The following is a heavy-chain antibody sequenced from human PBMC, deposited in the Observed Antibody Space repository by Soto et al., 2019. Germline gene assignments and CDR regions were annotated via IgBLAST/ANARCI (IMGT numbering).Heavy chain of an antibody. CDR3: AKDSGDTITYGMDV. J-gene: IGHJ6*02. V-gene: IGHV3-43D*04. Sequence: PGGSLRLSCAASGFTFDDYAMHWVRQAPGKGLEWVSLISWDGGSTYYADSVKGRFTISRDNSKNSLYLQMNSLRAEDTALYYCAKDSGDTITYGMDVWGQGTTVTVSS. CDR2: ISWDGGST. CDR1: GFTFDDYA. D-gene: IGHD5-12*01.